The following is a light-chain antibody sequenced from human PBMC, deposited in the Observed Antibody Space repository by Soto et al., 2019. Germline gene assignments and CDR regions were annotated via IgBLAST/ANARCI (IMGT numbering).Light chain of an antibody. CDR3: QQYNNYATWT. J-gene: IGKJ1*01. Sequence: DSLMLESRTSMTTYVGDRVTITCRASQSISIWLAWYQHKPGKAPQVLIWDASSLQRGVPSRFSGSGSGTEFTLTISSLQPDDFATYYCQQYNNYATWTFGQGTKVDIK. CDR1: QSISIW. V-gene: IGKV1-5*01. CDR2: DAS.